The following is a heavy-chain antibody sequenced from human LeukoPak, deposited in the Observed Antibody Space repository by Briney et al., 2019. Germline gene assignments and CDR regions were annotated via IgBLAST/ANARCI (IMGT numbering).Heavy chain of an antibody. J-gene: IGHJ4*02. CDR2: IYHSGST. CDR3: ARGLWFGDENPPYFDY. CDR1: GYSISSGYY. Sequence: SETLSPTRTVSGYSISSGYYWGWIRQPPGKGLEWIGSIYHSGSTYYNPSLKSRVTISVDTSKNQFSLKLSSVTAADTAVYYCARGLWFGDENPPYFDYWGQGTLVTVSS. D-gene: IGHD3-10*01. V-gene: IGHV4-38-2*02.